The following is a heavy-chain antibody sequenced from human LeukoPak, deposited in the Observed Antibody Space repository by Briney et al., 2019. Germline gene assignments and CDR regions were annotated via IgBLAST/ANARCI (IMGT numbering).Heavy chain of an antibody. CDR3: VREYYYNSSGYRALCY. CDR2: IKEDGSDK. J-gene: IGHJ4*02. Sequence: GGSLRLSCAASGFTFSNFWMSWVRQAPGKGPEWVANIKEDGSDKYYVDSVKGRFTISRDNAKNSLYLQMSSLRAEDTAVYYCVREYYYNSSGYRALCYWGQGTLVTVSS. D-gene: IGHD3-22*01. CDR1: GFTFSNFW. V-gene: IGHV3-7*01.